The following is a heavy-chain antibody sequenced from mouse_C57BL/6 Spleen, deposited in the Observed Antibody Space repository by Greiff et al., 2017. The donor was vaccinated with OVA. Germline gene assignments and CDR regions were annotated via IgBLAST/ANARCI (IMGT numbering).Heavy chain of an antibody. CDR3: ARRYGSSFYYAMDY. D-gene: IGHD1-1*01. Sequence: EVQLQESGGGLVKPGGSLKLSCAASGFTFSSYTMSWVSQTPEQRLEWVATISGGGGNTYYPDSVKGRFTLSGDNAKNTLYLQISRLRSEDSALYYCARRYGSSFYYAMDYWGQGTSVTVSS. V-gene: IGHV5-9*01. CDR2: ISGGGGNT. J-gene: IGHJ4*01. CDR1: GFTFSSYT.